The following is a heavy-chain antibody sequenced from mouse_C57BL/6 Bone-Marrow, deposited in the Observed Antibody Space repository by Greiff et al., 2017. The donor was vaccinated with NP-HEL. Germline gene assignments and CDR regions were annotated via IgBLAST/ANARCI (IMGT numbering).Heavy chain of an antibody. V-gene: IGHV1-81*01. CDR3: ARKGATIAHYSAMDY. CDR1: GYTFTSYG. J-gene: IGHJ4*01. CDR2: IYPRSGNT. D-gene: IGHD2-12*01. Sequence: VQVVESGAELARPGASVKLSCKASGYTFTSYGISWVKQRTGQGLEWIGEIYPRSGNTYYNEKFKGKATLTADKSSSTAYMELRSLTSEDAAVYFCARKGATIAHYSAMDYWGQGTSVTVSS.